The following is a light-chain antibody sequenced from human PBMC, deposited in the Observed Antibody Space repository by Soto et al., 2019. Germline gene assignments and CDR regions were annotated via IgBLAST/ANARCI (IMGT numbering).Light chain of an antibody. V-gene: IGLV2-14*03. CDR2: DVS. J-gene: IGLJ2*01. CDR3: SSYSSTTHVV. CDR1: SSDVGGYNY. Sequence: QSALTQPASVSGSPGQSITISCTGTSSDVGGYNYVSWYQQHPDKAPKLMIYDVSNRPSGVSDRFSGSKSGITASLTISGLQAEDEADYYCSSYSSTTHVVFGGGTKLTVL.